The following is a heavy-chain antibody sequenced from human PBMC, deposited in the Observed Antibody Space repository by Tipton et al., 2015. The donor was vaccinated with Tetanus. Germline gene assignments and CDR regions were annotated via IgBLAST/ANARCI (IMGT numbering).Heavy chain of an antibody. Sequence: SLRLSCVASGFIVSSHYMSWVRQAPGKGLEWVSSIGTSASNTYYADSVKGRCTISRDNSKNTVVLHVTSLRGEDTAVYYCGRALGSGTTVASGHWGQGSLVTVSS. V-gene: IGHV3-53*01. CDR2: IGTSASNT. J-gene: IGHJ4*02. CDR1: GFIVSSHY. CDR3: GRALGSGTTVASGH. D-gene: IGHD1-7*01.